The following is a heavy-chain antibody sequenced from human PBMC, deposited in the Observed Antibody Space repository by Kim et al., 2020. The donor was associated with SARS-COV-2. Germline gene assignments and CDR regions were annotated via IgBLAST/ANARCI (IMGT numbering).Heavy chain of an antibody. CDR2: IYSGGSSS. Sequence: GGSLRLSCAASGFTFSSYAMSWVRQAPGKGLEWVSVIYSGGSSSYYADSVKGRFTISRDNSKNTLYLQMNSLRAEDTAVYYCAKAWAAAGYYYYGMDVWGQGTTVTVSS. CDR3: AKAWAAAGYYYYGMDV. CDR1: GFTFSSYA. D-gene: IGHD6-13*01. V-gene: IGHV3-23*03. J-gene: IGHJ6*02.